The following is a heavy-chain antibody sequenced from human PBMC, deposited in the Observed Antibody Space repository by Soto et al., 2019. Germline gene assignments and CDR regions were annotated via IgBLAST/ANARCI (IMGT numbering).Heavy chain of an antibody. J-gene: IGHJ5*02. V-gene: IGHV4-39*01. CDR2: IYYSGST. CDR3: ARQYSSGWSTRLGWFDP. CDR1: GGSIISSSYY. D-gene: IGHD6-19*01. Sequence: LEILSLTCTVSGGSIISSSYYWGWIRQPPGKGLEWIGSIYYSGSTYYNPSLKSRVTISVDTSKNQFSLKLSSVTAADTAVYYCARQYSSGWSTRLGWFDPWGQGTLVTVSS.